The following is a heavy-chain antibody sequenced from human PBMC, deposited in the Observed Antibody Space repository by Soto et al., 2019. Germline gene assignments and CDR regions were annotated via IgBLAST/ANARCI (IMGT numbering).Heavy chain of an antibody. V-gene: IGHV4-34*01. CDR2: SNHSGST. Sequence: NPSETLSLTCAVFGGSFSGYFWSWIRQPPGKGLEWIGESNHSGSTNYNPSLKSRVTISMDTSKNQFSLKLSSVTAADTAVYYCARRRDGNNRQHKNYFDYWGQGTLVTVSS. CDR1: GGSFSGYF. D-gene: IGHD1-1*01. CDR3: ARRRDGNNRQHKNYFDY. J-gene: IGHJ4*02.